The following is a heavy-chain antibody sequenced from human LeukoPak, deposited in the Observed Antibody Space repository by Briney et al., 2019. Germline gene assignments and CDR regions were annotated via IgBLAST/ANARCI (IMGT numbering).Heavy chain of an antibody. V-gene: IGHV4-59*01. CDR2: IQYSGST. CDR3: ARGADYARMDY. D-gene: IGHD4-17*01. CDR1: GGSTSSYY. Sequence: PSETLSLTCTVSGGSTSSYYWTWIRQPPGKGLEWIGYIQYSGSTTYNPYNPSLKSRVTISADTSKNQFSLKLSSVTAADTAVYYCARGADYARMDYWGQGALVTVSS. J-gene: IGHJ4*02.